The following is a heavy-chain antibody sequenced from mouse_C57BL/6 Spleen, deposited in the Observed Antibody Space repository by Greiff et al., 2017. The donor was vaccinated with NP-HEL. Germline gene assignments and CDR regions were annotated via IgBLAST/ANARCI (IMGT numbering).Heavy chain of an antibody. Sequence: QVQLQQSGPGLVAPSQSLSITCTVSGFSLTSYGVHWVRQPPGKGLEWLVVIWSDGSTTYNSALKSRLSISKDNSKSQVFLKMNSLQTDDTAMYYCARHGEKTTVVPYYAMDYWGQGTSVTVSS. CDR1: GFSLTSYG. D-gene: IGHD1-1*01. J-gene: IGHJ4*01. CDR3: ARHGEKTTVVPYYAMDY. CDR2: IWSDGST. V-gene: IGHV2-6-1*01.